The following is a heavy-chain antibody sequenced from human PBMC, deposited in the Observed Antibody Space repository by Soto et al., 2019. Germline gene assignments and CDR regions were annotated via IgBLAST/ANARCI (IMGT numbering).Heavy chain of an antibody. J-gene: IGHJ4*02. CDR2: IIPIFGTA. V-gene: IGHV1-69*13. D-gene: IGHD3-22*01. Sequence: SVKVSCKASGGTFSSYAISWVRQAPGQGLEWMGGIIPIFGTANYAQKFQGRVTITADESTSTAYMELSSLRSEDTAVYYCARDDSSGYGPYYFDYWGQGTLVTVSS. CDR3: ARDDSSGYGPYYFDY. CDR1: GGTFSSYA.